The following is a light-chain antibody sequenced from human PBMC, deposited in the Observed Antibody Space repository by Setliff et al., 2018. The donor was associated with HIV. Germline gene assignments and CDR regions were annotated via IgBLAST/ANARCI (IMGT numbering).Light chain of an antibody. Sequence: VLTQPPSASGTPGQRVTISCSGSSSNIGSNYVYWYQQLPGTAPKLLIYKNNQRPSGVPDRFSGSKSGTSASLAISGLRSEDEADYYCAAWDDSLSGHYVFGTGTKVTVL. J-gene: IGLJ1*01. V-gene: IGLV1-47*01. CDR2: KNN. CDR1: SSNIGSNY. CDR3: AAWDDSLSGHYV.